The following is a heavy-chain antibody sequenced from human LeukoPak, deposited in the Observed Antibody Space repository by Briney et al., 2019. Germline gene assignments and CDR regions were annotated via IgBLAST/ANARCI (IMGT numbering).Heavy chain of an antibody. V-gene: IGHV1-8*01. CDR2: MNPNSGNT. Sequence: ASVKVSCKASGYTFTSYDINWVRQATGQGLEWMGWMNPNSGNTGYAQKFQGRVTMTRNTSISTAYMELSSLRSEDTAVYYCATVDDYVWGSYDYWGQGTLVTVSS. J-gene: IGHJ4*02. CDR1: GYTFTSYD. D-gene: IGHD3-16*01. CDR3: ATVDDYVWGSYDY.